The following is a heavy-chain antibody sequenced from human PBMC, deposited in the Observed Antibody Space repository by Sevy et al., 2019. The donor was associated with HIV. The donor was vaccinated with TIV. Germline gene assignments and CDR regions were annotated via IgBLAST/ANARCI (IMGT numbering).Heavy chain of an antibody. CDR2: IRPIFGTV. Sequence: ASVKVSCKASGGTFSTFLISWVRQAPGQGLEWMGGIRPIFGTVDYAQKFQARVTFTADESTSTAYMELSSLRPDDTDVYYCATRGDCGGDSSIYYFDYWGQGSLVTVSS. CDR1: GGTFSTFL. CDR3: ATRGDCGGDSSIYYFDY. D-gene: IGHD2-21*02. V-gene: IGHV1-69*13. J-gene: IGHJ4*02.